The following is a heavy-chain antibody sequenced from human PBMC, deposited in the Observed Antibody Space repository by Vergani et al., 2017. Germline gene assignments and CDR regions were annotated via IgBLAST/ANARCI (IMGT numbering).Heavy chain of an antibody. V-gene: IGHV4-30-2*01. CDR1: GGSISSGGYS. D-gene: IGHD3-10*01. Sequence: QVQLQQWGAGLLKPSETLSLTCAVSGGSISSGGYSWSWIRQPPGKGLEWIGYIYHSGSTNYNPSLKSRVTISVDTSKNQFSLKLSSVTAADTAVYYCARKRGTAMVRVYYYYGMDVWGQGTTVTVSS. CDR2: IYHSGST. J-gene: IGHJ6*02. CDR3: ARKRGTAMVRVYYYYGMDV.